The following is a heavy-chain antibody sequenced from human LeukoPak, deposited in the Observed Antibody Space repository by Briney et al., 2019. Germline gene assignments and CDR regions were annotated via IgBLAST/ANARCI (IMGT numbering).Heavy chain of an antibody. D-gene: IGHD6-19*01. CDR2: IYYSGST. Sequence: SETLSLTCTVSGGSISSSSYYWGWIRQPPGKGLEWIGSIYYSGSTYYNPSLKSRVTISVDTSKNQFPLKLSSVTAADTAVYYCARGSIAVAAYAFDIWGQGTMVTVSS. V-gene: IGHV4-39*06. J-gene: IGHJ3*02. CDR3: ARGSIAVAAYAFDI. CDR1: GGSISSSSYY.